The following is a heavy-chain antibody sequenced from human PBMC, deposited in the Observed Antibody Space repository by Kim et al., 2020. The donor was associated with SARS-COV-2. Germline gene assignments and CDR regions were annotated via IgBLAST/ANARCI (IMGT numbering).Heavy chain of an antibody. J-gene: IGHJ4*02. Sequence: STYYADPVKGRFPIARDNSKNTLYLKMNSLRAEDTAVYYCARVGELEPEYWGQGTLVTVSS. V-gene: IGHV3-66*01. CDR2: ST. CDR3: ARVGELEPEY. D-gene: IGHD1-1*01.